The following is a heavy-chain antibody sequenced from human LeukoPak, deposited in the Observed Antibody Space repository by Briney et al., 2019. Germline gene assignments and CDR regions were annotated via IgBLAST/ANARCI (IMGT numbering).Heavy chain of an antibody. Sequence: PGGSLRLSCAASGFTLSSYWMHWVRQAPGEGLVWVSRINSDGSNINYADSVKGRFTISRDNAKNTLYLQMNSLRVGDTAVYYCVRSSGWPGYWGQGTMVTVSS. D-gene: IGHD6-19*01. CDR2: INSDGSNI. V-gene: IGHV3-74*01. CDR1: GFTLSSYW. J-gene: IGHJ4*02. CDR3: VRSSGWPGY.